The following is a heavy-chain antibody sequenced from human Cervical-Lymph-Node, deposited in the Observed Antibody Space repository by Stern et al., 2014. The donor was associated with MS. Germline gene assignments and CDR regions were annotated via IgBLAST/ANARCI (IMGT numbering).Heavy chain of an antibody. Sequence: EVQLEESGGALVQPGGSLRLSCEVSGFPFSTYSMNWVRQAPGKGLEWISFIGSSASTLYYADSVKGRFSMSRDNGKKSVYLQMNSLRADDTAVYYCARDRRTLYHYGMDVWGQGTTVTVSS. CDR2: IGSSASTL. V-gene: IGHV3-48*04. J-gene: IGHJ6*02. CDR3: ARDRRTLYHYGMDV. CDR1: GFPFSTYS.